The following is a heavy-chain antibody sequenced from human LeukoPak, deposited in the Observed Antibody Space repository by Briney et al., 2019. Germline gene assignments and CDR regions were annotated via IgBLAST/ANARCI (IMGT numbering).Heavy chain of an antibody. CDR1: GTSFSSYY. V-gene: IGHV4-34*01. D-gene: IGHD2-2*01. CDR2: VNHSGYT. CDR3: ARRGCGLTSCYLFDY. Sequence: SETLSLTCAVSGTSFSSYYWSWIRRPPGKGLEWIGEVNHSGYTNDNPSLKSRVTISVDTSRNQFSLKLSSVTAADTAVYYCARRGCGLTSCYLFDYWGQGTLVTVSS. J-gene: IGHJ4*02.